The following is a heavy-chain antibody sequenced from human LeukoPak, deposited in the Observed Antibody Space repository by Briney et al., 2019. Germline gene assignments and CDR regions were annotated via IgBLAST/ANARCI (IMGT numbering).Heavy chain of an antibody. CDR2: IASSSNYI. J-gene: IGHJ6*02. Sequence: GGSLRLSCAASEFTFSRYIRNWFRQARGKGLVGVASIASSSNYIYYADSVKGRFTISRDNAKNSLYLQMNSLRAEDTAVYYCARDLLSGLYGWGDYYGMDVWGQGTTVTVSS. D-gene: IGHD3-10*01. CDR3: ARDLLSGLYGWGDYYGMDV. V-gene: IGHV3-21*01. CDR1: EFTFSRYI.